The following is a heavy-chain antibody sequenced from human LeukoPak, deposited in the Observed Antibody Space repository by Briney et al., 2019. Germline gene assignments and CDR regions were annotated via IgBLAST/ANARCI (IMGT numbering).Heavy chain of an antibody. CDR2: ISYNESNT. D-gene: IGHD6-19*01. CDR1: GFIFNNYA. CDR3: ARVGGSGWYGYIDY. V-gene: IGHV3-30*04. Sequence: GGSLRLSCTASGFIFNNYAMRWVRRAPGKGLEWVALISYNESNTYYTDSVKGRFTISRDSSKNTVYLQMGSLRADDTAVYYCARVGGSGWYGYIDYWGPGTLVRVSS. J-gene: IGHJ4*02.